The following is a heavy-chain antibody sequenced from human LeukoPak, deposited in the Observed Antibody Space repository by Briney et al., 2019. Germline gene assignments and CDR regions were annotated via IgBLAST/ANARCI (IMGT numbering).Heavy chain of an antibody. J-gene: IGHJ4*02. CDR2: IIPIFGTA. V-gene: IGHV1-69*13. Sequence: SVKVSCKASGGTFSSYAISWVRQAPGQGLEWMGGIIPIFGTANYAQKFQGRVTITADESTSTAYMELSSLRSEDTAVYYCASGYYDILTGYYGVFDYWGQGTLVTVSS. CDR3: ASGYYDILTGYYGVFDY. D-gene: IGHD3-9*01. CDR1: GGTFSSYA.